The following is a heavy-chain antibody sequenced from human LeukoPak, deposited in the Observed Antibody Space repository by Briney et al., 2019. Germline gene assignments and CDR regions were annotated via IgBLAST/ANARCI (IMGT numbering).Heavy chain of an antibody. J-gene: IGHJ4*02. CDR3: AKQSAGSAAWYSLHYDF. CDR1: GFTFSSYA. CDR2: ISGSGGST. D-gene: IGHD6-13*01. V-gene: IGHV3-23*01. Sequence: GGSLRLSCAASGFTFSSYAMSWVRQAPGKGLEWVSAISGSGGSTYYADSVKGRFTISRDNSKNTLYLQMNSLRAEDTAVYFCAKQSAGSAAWYSLHYDFWGQGTLVTVSS.